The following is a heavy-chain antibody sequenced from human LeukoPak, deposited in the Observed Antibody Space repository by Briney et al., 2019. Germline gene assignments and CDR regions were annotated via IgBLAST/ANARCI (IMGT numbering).Heavy chain of an antibody. CDR3: AREYYDSSGYSYYFDY. D-gene: IGHD3-22*01. CDR1: GFTVSSNY. CDR2: IYSGGST. V-gene: IGHV3-66*01. J-gene: IGHJ4*02. Sequence: GGSLRLSCAASGFTVSSNYMSWVRQAPGKGLGWVSVIYSGGSTYYADSVKGRFTISRDNSKNTLYLQMNSLRAEDTAVYYCAREYYDSSGYSYYFDYWGQGTLVTVSS.